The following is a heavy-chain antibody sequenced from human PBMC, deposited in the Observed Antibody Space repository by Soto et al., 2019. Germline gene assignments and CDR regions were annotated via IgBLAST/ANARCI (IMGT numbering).Heavy chain of an antibody. D-gene: IGHD3-16*01. V-gene: IGHV1-2*04. CDR2: INPNSGGT. J-gene: IGHJ6*02. Sequence: APVKVSCKASGYTFTGYYMHWVRQAPGQGLEWMGWINPNSGGTNYAQKFQGWVTMTRDTSISTAYMELSRLRSDDTAVYYCARDRPPRTGGFDYYYGMDVWGQGTTVNVSS. CDR3: ARDRPPRTGGFDYYYGMDV. CDR1: GYTFTGYY.